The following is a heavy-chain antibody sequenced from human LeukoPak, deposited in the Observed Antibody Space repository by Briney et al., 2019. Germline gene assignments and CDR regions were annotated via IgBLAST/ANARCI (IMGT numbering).Heavy chain of an antibody. CDR3: ATKEHDFWSGYLDYYYYYGMDV. CDR2: ISYDGSNK. Sequence: PGRSLRLSCAASGFTFSSYGMPWVRQAPGKGLEWVAVISYDGSNKYYADSVKGRFTISRDNSKNTLYLQMNSLRAEDTAVYYCATKEHDFWSGYLDYYYYYGMDVWGQGTTVTVSS. CDR1: GFTFSSYG. V-gene: IGHV3-30*03. J-gene: IGHJ6*02. D-gene: IGHD3-3*01.